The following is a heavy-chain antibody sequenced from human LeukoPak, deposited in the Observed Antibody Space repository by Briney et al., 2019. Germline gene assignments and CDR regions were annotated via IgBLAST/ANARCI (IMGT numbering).Heavy chain of an antibody. CDR1: KFTVSSKY. Sequence: GGSLRLSCAASKFTVSSKYMSWVRQAPGKGLEWVSVVYSGGSTHYADSVKGRFTISRDNSKNTLYLQMNSLRAEDTAVYYCASLYYGGNNFDYWGQGTLVTVSS. D-gene: IGHD4-23*01. CDR3: ASLYYGGNNFDY. J-gene: IGHJ4*02. V-gene: IGHV3-66*01. CDR2: VYSGGST.